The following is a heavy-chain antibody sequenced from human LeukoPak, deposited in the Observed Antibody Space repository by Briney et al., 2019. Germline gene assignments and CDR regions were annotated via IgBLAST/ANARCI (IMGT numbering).Heavy chain of an antibody. V-gene: IGHV3-7*05. CDR1: GFSFGSYW. J-gene: IGHJ4*02. Sequence: GWSLRLSCVASGFSFGSYWMAWVRQAPGKGLEWVANMKHDGIEKYHVDSVKGRFTISRDNTKNSLYLHMSSLRVEDTAVYYCAREGREGYNYPALDFWGQGILVTVSS. D-gene: IGHD5-24*01. CDR2: MKHDGIEK. CDR3: AREGREGYNYPALDF.